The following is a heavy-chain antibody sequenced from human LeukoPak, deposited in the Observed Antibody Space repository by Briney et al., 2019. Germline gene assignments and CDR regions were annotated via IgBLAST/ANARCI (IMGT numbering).Heavy chain of an antibody. V-gene: IGHV3-11*01. CDR1: GFTFSDYY. CDR3: AKEPTMVRGVGYFDY. D-gene: IGHD3-10*01. Sequence: GGSLRLSCAASGFTFSDYYMSWIRQAPGKGLEWVSYISSSGSTIYYADSVKGRFTISRDNAKNSLYLQMNSLRAEDTAVYYCAKEPTMVRGVGYFDYWGQGTLVTVSS. J-gene: IGHJ4*02. CDR2: ISSSGSTI.